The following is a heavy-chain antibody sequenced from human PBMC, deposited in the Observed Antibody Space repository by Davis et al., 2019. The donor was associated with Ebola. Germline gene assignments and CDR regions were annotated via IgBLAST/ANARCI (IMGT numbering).Heavy chain of an antibody. CDR1: GYTFTGYY. Sequence: ASVKVSCKASGYTFTGYYMHWVRQAPGQGLEWMGWINPNSGGTNYAQKFQGWVTMTRDTSISTAYMELSRLRSDDTAVYYCASPSGRYYDILTGYFGMDVWGQGTTVTVSS. CDR3: ASPSGRYYDILTGYFGMDV. J-gene: IGHJ6*02. D-gene: IGHD3-9*01. V-gene: IGHV1-2*04. CDR2: INPNSGGT.